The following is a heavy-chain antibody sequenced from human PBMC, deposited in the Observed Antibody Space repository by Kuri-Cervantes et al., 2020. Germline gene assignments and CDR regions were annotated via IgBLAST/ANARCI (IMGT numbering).Heavy chain of an antibody. J-gene: IGHJ5*02. Sequence: GESLKISCKGSGYSFTSYWIGWVRQMPGKGLEWMGIIYPGDSDTRYSPSFQGQVTISADKSISTAYLQWSSLKASDTAMYFCASPAGGCTSISCYMYSWGQGTLVTVSS. CDR2: IYPGDSDT. V-gene: IGHV5-51*01. CDR3: ASPAGGCTSISCYMYS. D-gene: IGHD2-2*02. CDR1: GYSFTSYW.